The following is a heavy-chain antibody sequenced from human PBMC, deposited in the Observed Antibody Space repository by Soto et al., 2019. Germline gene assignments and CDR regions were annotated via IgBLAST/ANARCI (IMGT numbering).Heavy chain of an antibody. Sequence: PGGSLRLSCAASGFTFSSYGMHWVRQAPGKGLEWVAVTSYDGSNKYYADSVKGRFTISRDNSKNTLYLQMNSLRAEDTAVYYCAKDYSGYDSAAYYYYGMDVWGQGTTVTVSS. V-gene: IGHV3-30*18. CDR2: TSYDGSNK. CDR3: AKDYSGYDSAAYYYYGMDV. CDR1: GFTFSSYG. D-gene: IGHD5-12*01. J-gene: IGHJ6*02.